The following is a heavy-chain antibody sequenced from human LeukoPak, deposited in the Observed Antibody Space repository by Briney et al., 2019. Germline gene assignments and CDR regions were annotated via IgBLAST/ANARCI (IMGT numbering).Heavy chain of an antibody. Sequence: PGGSLRLSCAASGFTFSNYTMHWVRQAPGKGLEWVAVISYYGSNEYYADSVQGRFTISRDNSKNTLYLQMNSLRAEDTAVYYCARTDLQWELLFAFDIWGQGTMVTVSS. CDR1: GFTFSNYT. V-gene: IGHV3-30*04. J-gene: IGHJ3*02. D-gene: IGHD1-26*01. CDR2: ISYYGSNE. CDR3: ARTDLQWELLFAFDI.